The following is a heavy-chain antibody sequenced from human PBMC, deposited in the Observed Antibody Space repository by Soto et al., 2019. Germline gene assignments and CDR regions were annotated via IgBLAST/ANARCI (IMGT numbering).Heavy chain of an antibody. CDR3: ARGHKGEYCSGGSCYSRKRYYYYYYMDV. V-gene: IGHV1-8*01. Sequence: ASVKVSCKASGYTFTSYDINWVRQATGQGLEWMGWMNPNSGNTGYAQKFQGRVTMTRNTSISIAYMELSSLRSEDTAVYYCARGHKGEYCSGGSCYSRKRYYYYYYMDVWGKGTTVTVSS. D-gene: IGHD2-15*01. CDR1: GYTFTSYD. J-gene: IGHJ6*03. CDR2: MNPNSGNT.